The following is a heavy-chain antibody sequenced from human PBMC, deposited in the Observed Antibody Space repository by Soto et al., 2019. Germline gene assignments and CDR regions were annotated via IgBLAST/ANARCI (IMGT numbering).Heavy chain of an antibody. Sequence: PSETLSLTCAVSGGSISSGGYSWSWIRQPPGKGLEWIGYIYHGSTYYNPSLKSRVTISVDRSKNQFSLKLSSVTAADTAVYYCARDGYYYDSSGYYPDWGQGTLVTVSS. CDR3: ARDGYYYDSSGYYPD. V-gene: IGHV4-30-2*01. CDR1: GGSISSGGYS. CDR2: IYHGST. D-gene: IGHD3-22*01. J-gene: IGHJ4*02.